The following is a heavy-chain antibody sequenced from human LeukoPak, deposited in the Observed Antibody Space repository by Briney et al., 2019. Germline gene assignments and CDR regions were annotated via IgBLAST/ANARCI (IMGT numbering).Heavy chain of an antibody. J-gene: IGHJ4*02. V-gene: IGHV1-46*01. Sequence: ASVKVSCKASGYTFTTYYMHWVRQAPGQGLEWVGLINPSDGRSSYAQKFQGRVTVTRDTSTTTVYMDLSGLRSEDTAVYYCARGLPADYWGQGTLVTVSS. CDR1: GYTFTTYY. D-gene: IGHD5-18*01. CDR3: ARGLPADY. CDR2: INPSDGRS.